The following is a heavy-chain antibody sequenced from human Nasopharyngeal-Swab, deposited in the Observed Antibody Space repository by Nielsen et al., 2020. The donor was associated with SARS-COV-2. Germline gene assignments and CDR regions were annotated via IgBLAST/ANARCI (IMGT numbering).Heavy chain of an antibody. Sequence: ASVKVSCKASGYTFTSYYMHWLRQAPGQGLEWMGIINPSGGSTSYAQKLQGRVTMTTDTSTSTAYMELRSLRSDDTAVYYCARDKAYSGSYYNWFDPWGQGTLVTVSS. D-gene: IGHD1-26*01. CDR3: ARDKAYSGSYYNWFDP. CDR2: INPSGGST. J-gene: IGHJ5*02. V-gene: IGHV1-46*01. CDR1: GYTFTSYY.